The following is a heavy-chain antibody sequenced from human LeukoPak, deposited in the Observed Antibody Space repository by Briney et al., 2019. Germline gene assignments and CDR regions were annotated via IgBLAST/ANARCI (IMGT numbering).Heavy chain of an antibody. CDR1: GGSISSSNW. CDR2: IYHSGST. J-gene: IGHJ3*02. D-gene: IGHD3-9*01. V-gene: IGHV4-4*02. Sequence: SGTLSLTCAVSGGSISSSNWWSWVRQPPGKGLEWIGEIYHSGSTNYNPSLKSRVTISVDKSKSQFSLKLSSVTAADTAVYYCARRRYFDWLLSAFDIWGQGTMVTVSS. CDR3: ARRRYFDWLLSAFDI.